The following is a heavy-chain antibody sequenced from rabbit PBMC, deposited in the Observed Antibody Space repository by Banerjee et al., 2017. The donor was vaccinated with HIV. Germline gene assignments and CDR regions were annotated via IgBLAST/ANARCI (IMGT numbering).Heavy chain of an antibody. V-gene: IGHV1S21*01. CDR2: IYTGGSA. Sequence: EQLKETGGGLVQPGGSLKLSCKASGFDFSSYAMLWVRQAPGEGLEYIGFIYTGGSAYYASWVNGRFTISRTTTTVDLKMTSLTASDTATYYCASWYYYTYGVAGDASAFNLWGQGTLVTVS. D-gene: IGHD6-1*01. J-gene: IGHJ4*01. CDR1: GFDFSSYA. CDR3: ASWYYYTYGVAGDASAFNL.